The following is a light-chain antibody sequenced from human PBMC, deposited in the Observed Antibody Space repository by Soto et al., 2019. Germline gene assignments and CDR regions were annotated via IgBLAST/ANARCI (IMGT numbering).Light chain of an antibody. CDR2: DAS. CDR3: QQYDALPYT. V-gene: IGKV1-33*01. CDR1: QGIGNY. J-gene: IGKJ2*01. Sequence: DIQMTQSPSPLSASIGNRVTITCQASQGIGNYLSWYQQKPGKVPKLLMHDASNLETGVPSRFRGNGSGTNFSLTISSLQPEDIATYCCQQYDALPYTFGPGTKLEI.